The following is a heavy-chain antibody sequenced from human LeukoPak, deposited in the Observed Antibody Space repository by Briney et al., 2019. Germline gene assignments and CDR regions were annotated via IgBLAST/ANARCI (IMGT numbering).Heavy chain of an antibody. CDR3: ASQSPEMATTPFDY. J-gene: IGHJ4*02. CDR2: IYSGGRT. V-gene: IGHV3-53*01. Sequence: GGSLRLSCAASGFIFSSQWMGWVRQAPGKGLEWVSVIYSGGRTYYADSVKGRFTISRDNSKNTVYLQMNSLRAEDTAVYYCASQSPEMATTPFDYWGQGTLVTVSP. CDR1: GFIFSSQW. D-gene: IGHD5-24*01.